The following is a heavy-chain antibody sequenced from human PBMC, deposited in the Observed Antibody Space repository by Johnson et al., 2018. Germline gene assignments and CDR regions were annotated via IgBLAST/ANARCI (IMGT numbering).Heavy chain of an antibody. J-gene: IGHJ3*02. CDR1: GFTFDDYG. D-gene: IGHD3-22*01. CDR3: GRGLTSLWGYDSSGYYSDAFDI. V-gene: IGHV3-20*01. Sequence: VQLVQSGGGVVRPGGSLRLSCAASGFTFDDYGMSWVRQAPGKGLEWVSGINWNGGSTGYAGSVKGRLTIPRDHAKNSLYLQMNSLRAEDTALYHCGRGLTSLWGYDSSGYYSDAFDIWGQGTMVTVSS. CDR2: INWNGGST.